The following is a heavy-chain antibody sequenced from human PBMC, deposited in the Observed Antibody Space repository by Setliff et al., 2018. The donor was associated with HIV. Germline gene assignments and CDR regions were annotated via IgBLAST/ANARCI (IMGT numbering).Heavy chain of an antibody. V-gene: IGHV4-31*11. Sequence: LSLTCDVSGDSIISGDFFWSWIRQSPGKGLEWIGYVYFSGSATHNPSLKSPVSISVDTSKNQFYLTLSSVTAAGTAVYYCARGRVFCDGDSCYHFDYWGQGVLVTVSS. CDR1: GDSIISGDFF. CDR3: ARGRVFCDGDSCYHFDY. D-gene: IGHD2-21*02. CDR2: VYFSGSA. J-gene: IGHJ4*02.